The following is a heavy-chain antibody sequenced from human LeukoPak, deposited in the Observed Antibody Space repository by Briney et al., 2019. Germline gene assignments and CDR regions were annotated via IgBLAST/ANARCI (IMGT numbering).Heavy chain of an antibody. Sequence: ASVKVSCKASGYTFTSYGISWVRQAPGQGLEWMGWISAYNGNTNYAQKLQGRVTMTTDTSTSTAYMELRSLRSDDTAVYYCARDRYYYGSAGRYMDVWGKGTTVTISS. V-gene: IGHV1-18*01. CDR2: ISAYNGNT. CDR3: ARDRYYYGSAGRYMDV. J-gene: IGHJ6*03. D-gene: IGHD3-10*01. CDR1: GYTFTSYG.